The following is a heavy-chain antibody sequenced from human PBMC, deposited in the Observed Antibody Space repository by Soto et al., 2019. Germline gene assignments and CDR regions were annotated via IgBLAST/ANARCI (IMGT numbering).Heavy chain of an antibody. CDR1: GGSISSYY. CDR2: IYYSGST. D-gene: IGHD2-21*01. Sequence: SETLSLTFTVSGGSISSYYWSWIRQPPGKGLEWIGYIYYSGSTNYNPSLKSRVTISVDTSKNQFSLKLSSVTAADTAVYYCARDVDYYYYYMDVWGKGTTVTVSS. V-gene: IGHV4-59*01. CDR3: ARDVDYYYYYMDV. J-gene: IGHJ6*03.